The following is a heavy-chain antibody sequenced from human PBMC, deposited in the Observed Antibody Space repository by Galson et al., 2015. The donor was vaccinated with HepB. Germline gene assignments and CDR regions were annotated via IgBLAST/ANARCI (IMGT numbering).Heavy chain of an antibody. V-gene: IGHV7-4-1*02. D-gene: IGHD3-10*01. CDR1: GYTFSDYT. J-gene: IGHJ5*02. Sequence: SVKVSCKASGYTFSDYTMNWVRQAPGQGLEWMGWINTNTGNPTYAQGFTGRFVFSLDTSVNTAYLQISSLKAEDTAVYYCARSPNHGLGRYSNAWFDPWGQGTLVTVSS. CDR2: INTNTGNP. CDR3: ARSPNHGLGRYSNAWFDP.